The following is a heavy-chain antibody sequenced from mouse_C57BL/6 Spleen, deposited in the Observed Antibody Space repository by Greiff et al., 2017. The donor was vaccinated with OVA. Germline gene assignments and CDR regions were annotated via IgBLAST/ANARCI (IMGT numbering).Heavy chain of an antibody. CDR2: INPGSGGT. J-gene: IGHJ3*01. Sequence: VQLQESGAELVRPGTSVKVSCKASGYAFTNYLIEWVKQRPGQGLEWIGVINPGSGGTNYNEKFKGKATLTADKSSSTAYMQLSSLTSEDSAVYFCARDERLPWFAYWGQGTLVTVSA. V-gene: IGHV1-54*01. D-gene: IGHD2-2*01. CDR3: ARDERLPWFAY. CDR1: GYAFTNYL.